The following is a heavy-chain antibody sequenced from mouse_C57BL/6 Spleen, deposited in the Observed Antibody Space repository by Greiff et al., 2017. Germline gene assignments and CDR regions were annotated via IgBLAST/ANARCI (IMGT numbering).Heavy chain of an antibody. J-gene: IGHJ1*03. V-gene: IGHV1-15*01. CDR3: TRDGSSYHWYFDV. CDR2: IYPETGGT. Sequence: QVQLQQSGAELVRPGASVTLSCKASGYTFTDYEMHWVKQTPVHGLEWIGAIYPETGGTAYNQKFKGKAILTADKSSSTAYMELRRLTSEDSAVYYCTRDGSSYHWYFDVWGTGTTVTVSS. D-gene: IGHD1-1*01. CDR1: GYTFTDYE.